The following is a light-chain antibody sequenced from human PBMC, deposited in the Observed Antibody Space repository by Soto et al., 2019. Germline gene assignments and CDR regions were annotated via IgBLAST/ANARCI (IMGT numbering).Light chain of an antibody. Sequence: EIVLTQSPGTRSLSPGERATLPCTASQSVSSSYLAWYQQKHGQAPRLFIYGASSRATGIPDRFSGSGYGTDFTLTISRLEPEDFAVYYCQQYGSSPWTFGQGTKVDIK. CDR1: QSVSSSY. CDR3: QQYGSSPWT. J-gene: IGKJ1*01. CDR2: GAS. V-gene: IGKV3-20*01.